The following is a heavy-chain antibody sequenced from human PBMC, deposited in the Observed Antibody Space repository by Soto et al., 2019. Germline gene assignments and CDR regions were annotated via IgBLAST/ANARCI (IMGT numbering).Heavy chain of an antibody. CDR1: GYTFTSYG. Sequence: ASVKVSCKASGYTFTSYGISWVRQAPGQGLEWMGWISAYNGNTNYAQKLQGRVTMITDTSTSTAYMELRSLRSDDTAVYYCARDLFNSILAVVGPTIHDSFDILGQGTMVTVS. CDR3: ARDLFNSILAVVGPTIHDSFDI. CDR2: ISAYNGNT. J-gene: IGHJ3*02. V-gene: IGHV1-18*01. D-gene: IGHD6-19*01.